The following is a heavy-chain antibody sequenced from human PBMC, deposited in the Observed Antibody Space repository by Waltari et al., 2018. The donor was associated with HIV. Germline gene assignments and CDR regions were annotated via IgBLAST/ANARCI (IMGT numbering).Heavy chain of an antibody. J-gene: IGHJ4*02. CDR2: ISYDGSNK. CDR1: GFTFSSYA. D-gene: IGHD3-16*01. CDR3: ARVHYDYVWGSYRD. Sequence: QVQLVESGGGVVQPGRSLRLSCAASGFTFSSYAMHWVRQAPGKGLEWVAVISYDGSNKYYADSVKGRFTISRDNSKNTLYLQMNSLRAEDTAVYYCARVHYDYVWGSYRDWGQGTLVTVSS. V-gene: IGHV3-30*04.